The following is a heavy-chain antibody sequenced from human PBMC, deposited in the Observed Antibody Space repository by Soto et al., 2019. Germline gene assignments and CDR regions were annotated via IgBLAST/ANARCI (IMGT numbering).Heavy chain of an antibody. CDR3: AKTFGIAAAGTFDY. Sequence: VQLVESGGGLVQTGGSLRLSCAASGFTFSSYGMHWVRQAPGKGLEWVAVISYDGSNKYYADSVKGRFTISRDNSKNTLYLQMNSLRAEDTAVYYCAKTFGIAAAGTFDYWGQGTLVTVSS. CDR2: ISYDGSNK. D-gene: IGHD6-13*01. V-gene: IGHV3-30*18. J-gene: IGHJ4*02. CDR1: GFTFSSYG.